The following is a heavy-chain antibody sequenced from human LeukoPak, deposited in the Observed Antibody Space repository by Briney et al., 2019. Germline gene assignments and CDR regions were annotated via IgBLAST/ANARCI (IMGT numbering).Heavy chain of an antibody. J-gene: IGHJ4*02. CDR2: ISYSGST. CDR3: AKASSGSYYARWAYFDY. D-gene: IGHD3-10*01. V-gene: IGHV4-59*01. Sequence: KASETLSLTCTVSGASIRTFYWTWIRQPPGKGLEWIAYISYSGSTTYNPSLKSRVTISLDTSKSQFSLKLSSVTAADTAVYYCAKASSGSYYARWAYFDYWGQGTLVTVSS. CDR1: GASIRTFY.